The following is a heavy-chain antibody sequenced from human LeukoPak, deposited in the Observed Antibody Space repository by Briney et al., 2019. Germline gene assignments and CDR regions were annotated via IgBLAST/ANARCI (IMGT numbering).Heavy chain of an antibody. CDR3: ARAIYYSNLWYYYYYMDV. CDR2: INWNGGST. Sequence: GGSLRLSCAASGFTFDDYGMSWDRQAPGKGLEWVSGINWNGGSTGYADSVKGRFTISRDNAKNSLYLQMNSLRAEDTALYYCARAIYYSNLWYYYYYMDVWGKGTTVTVSS. J-gene: IGHJ6*03. CDR1: GFTFDDYG. V-gene: IGHV3-20*04. D-gene: IGHD4-11*01.